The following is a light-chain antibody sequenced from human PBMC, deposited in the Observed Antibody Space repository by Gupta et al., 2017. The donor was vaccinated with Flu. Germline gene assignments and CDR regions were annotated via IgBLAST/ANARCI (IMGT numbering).Light chain of an antibody. V-gene: IGLV1-51*02. J-gene: IGLJ1*01. Sequence: KVTISCSGSDSNIGNKYVLWYQQLPGTAPRLLIYENDKRPSEIPDRFSGSKSGTSATLGITGLQTGDEADYYCGTWDSSLSSYVFGTGTKVTVL. CDR2: END. CDR1: DSNIGNKY. CDR3: GTWDSSLSSYV.